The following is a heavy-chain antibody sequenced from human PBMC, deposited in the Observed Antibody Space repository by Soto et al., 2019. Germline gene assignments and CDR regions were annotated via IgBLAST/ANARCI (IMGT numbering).Heavy chain of an antibody. CDR3: ARHGPVDIVVVPAASRVYGMDV. CDR2: IDPSDSYT. V-gene: IGHV5-10-1*01. CDR1: GYSFTSYW. J-gene: IGHJ6*02. Sequence: RGESLKISCKGSGYSFTSYWISWVRQMPGKGLEWMGRIDPSDSYTNYSPSFQGHVTISADKSISTAYLQWSSLKASDTAMYYCARHGPVDIVVVPAASRVYGMDVWGQGTTVTVSS. D-gene: IGHD2-2*03.